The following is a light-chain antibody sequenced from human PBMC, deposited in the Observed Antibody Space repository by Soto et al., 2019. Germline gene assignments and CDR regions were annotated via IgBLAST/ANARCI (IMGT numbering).Light chain of an antibody. CDR2: GAS. CDR1: QSVSSS. Sequence: EIVMTQSPGTLSVSPGERATLSCRASQSVSSSLAWYQQKPGQAPRLLIYGASTRATGIPARFSGSGSGTEFTLTISSLQSEDFAVYYCQQYNTWPPVTFGQGTKLDIK. J-gene: IGKJ1*01. V-gene: IGKV3-15*01. CDR3: QQYNTWPPVT.